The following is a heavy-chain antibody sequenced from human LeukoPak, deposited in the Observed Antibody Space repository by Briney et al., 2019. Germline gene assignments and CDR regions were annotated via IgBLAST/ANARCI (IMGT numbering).Heavy chain of an antibody. CDR2: ITTRGDT. J-gene: IGHJ4*02. CDR1: GFTFSSYD. CDR3: ARGLYSSGWYVPELDY. Sequence: PGGSLRLSCAASGFTFSSYDMHWVRQATGKGLEWVSAITTRGDTYYSGSVKGRFTISRENAKNSLYLQMNSLRAGDTAVYYCARGLYSSGWYVPELDYWGQGTLVAASS. V-gene: IGHV3-13*04. D-gene: IGHD6-19*01.